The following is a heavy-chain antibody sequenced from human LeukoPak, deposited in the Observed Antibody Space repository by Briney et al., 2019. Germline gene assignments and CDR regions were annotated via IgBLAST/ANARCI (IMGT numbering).Heavy chain of an antibody. CDR3: ATRVVEVITTGPQTEADY. V-gene: IGHV1-24*01. Sequence: ASVKVSCKVSGYTLTELSMHWVRQAPGKGLEWMGGFDPEDGETIYAQKFRGRVTMTEDTSTDTAYMELSSLRSEDTAVYYCATRVVEVITTGPQTEADYWGQGTLVTVSS. CDR1: GYTLTELS. J-gene: IGHJ4*02. CDR2: FDPEDGET. D-gene: IGHD3-22*01.